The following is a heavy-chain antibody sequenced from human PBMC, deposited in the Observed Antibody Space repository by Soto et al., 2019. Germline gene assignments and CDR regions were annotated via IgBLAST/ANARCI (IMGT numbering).Heavy chain of an antibody. V-gene: IGHV4-34*01. CDR1: GGSFSGYY. CDR2: INHSGST. D-gene: IGHD3-10*01. Sequence: SETLSLTCVVYGGSFSGYYWSWIRQPPGKGLEWIGEINHSGSTNYNPSLKSRVTISVDTSKNQFSLKLSSVTAADTAVYYCARGFNSYGSGSYYKVFDYWGQGTPVTVSS. CDR3: ARGFNSYGSGSYYKVFDY. J-gene: IGHJ4*02.